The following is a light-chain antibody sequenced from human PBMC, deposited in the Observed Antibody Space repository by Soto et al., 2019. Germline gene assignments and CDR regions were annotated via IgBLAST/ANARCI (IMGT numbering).Light chain of an antibody. V-gene: IGKV3-20*01. CDR3: QQYGNSPIT. Sequence: EIVFTQSPGTPSLSPGQSSTLSCRASQSVSSYLAWYQQKPGQAPRLLMYDASRRAFGIPDRFSGSGSGTDFTLTISRLEPEDFAVYYCQQYGNSPITFGQGTKVDTK. J-gene: IGKJ1*01. CDR2: DAS. CDR1: QSVSSY.